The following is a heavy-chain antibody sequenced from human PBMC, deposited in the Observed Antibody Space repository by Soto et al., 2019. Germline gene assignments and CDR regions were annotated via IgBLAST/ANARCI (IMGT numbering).Heavy chain of an antibody. Sequence: HVQLQESGPGLVAPSQTLSLTCTVSGGSISSRGFYWGWIRQHPGKGLEWIGYIYYSGSTYYNPSLRSRVTMSVDTSKNQFSLKLKSVTAADTAVYYCARDLGGTSYTSGSYNGLDVWGQGTTVTVSS. CDR1: GGSISSRGFY. CDR2: IYYSGST. V-gene: IGHV4-31*03. J-gene: IGHJ6*02. CDR3: ARDLGGTSYTSGSYNGLDV. D-gene: IGHD3-10*01.